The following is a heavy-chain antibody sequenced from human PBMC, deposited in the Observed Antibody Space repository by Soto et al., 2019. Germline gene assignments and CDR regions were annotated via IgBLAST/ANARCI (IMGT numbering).Heavy chain of an antibody. V-gene: IGHV3-13*01. J-gene: IGHJ6*03. D-gene: IGHD3-10*01. CDR2: IGTAGDT. CDR1: GFTFSSYD. CDR3: AREIRITDEELRYYYYYMDV. Sequence: GGSLRLSCAASGFTFSSYDMHWVRQATGKGLEWVSAIGTAGDTYYPGSVKGRFTISRENAKNSLYLQMNSLRAGDTAVYYCAREIRITDEELRYYYYYMDVWGKGTTVTVSS.